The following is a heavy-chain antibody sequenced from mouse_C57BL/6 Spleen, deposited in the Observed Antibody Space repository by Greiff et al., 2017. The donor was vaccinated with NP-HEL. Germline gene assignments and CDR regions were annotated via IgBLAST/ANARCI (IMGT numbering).Heavy chain of an antibody. D-gene: IGHD2-5*01. Sequence: VKVVESGAELVRPGTSVKMSCKASGYTFTNYWIGWAKQRPGHGLEWIGDIYPGGGYTNYNEKFKGKATLTADKSSSTAYMQFSSLTSEDSAIYYCARVISNYWYFDVWGTGTTVTVSS. CDR3: ARVISNYWYFDV. CDR1: GYTFTNYW. CDR2: IYPGGGYT. J-gene: IGHJ1*03. V-gene: IGHV1-63*01.